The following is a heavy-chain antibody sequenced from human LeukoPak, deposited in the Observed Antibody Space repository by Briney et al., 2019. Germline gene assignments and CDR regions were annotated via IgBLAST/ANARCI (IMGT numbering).Heavy chain of an antibody. J-gene: IGHJ6*02. CDR3: VRGSTDWNVMDV. CDR1: GFTFSNHY. Sequence: GGSLRLSCAASGFTFSNHYMHWGRQAPGKGLVSVSRIDPNGRYTSYADSVKGRFTISRDNAKNTLYLQMNTLGAEDTALYHCVRGSTDWNVMDVWGQGTTVTVSS. CDR2: IDPNGRYT. D-gene: IGHD6-19*01. V-gene: IGHV3-74*01.